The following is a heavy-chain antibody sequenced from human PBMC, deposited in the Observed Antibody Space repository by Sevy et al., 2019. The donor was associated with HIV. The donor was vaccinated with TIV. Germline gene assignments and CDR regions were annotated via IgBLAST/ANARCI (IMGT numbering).Heavy chain of an antibody. J-gene: IGHJ4*02. V-gene: IGHV3-30*02. CDR2: IGYDGTDK. Sequence: GGSLRLSRTASGFTFSYYGMHWVRQAPGKGLEWVAFIGYDGTDKYYSESVKGRFAISRDNSKNTVFLEMNSLRTDDTAIYYCAKNTASAGTGGFDYWGQGALVTVSS. D-gene: IGHD6-13*01. CDR1: GFTFSYYG. CDR3: AKNTASAGTGGFDY.